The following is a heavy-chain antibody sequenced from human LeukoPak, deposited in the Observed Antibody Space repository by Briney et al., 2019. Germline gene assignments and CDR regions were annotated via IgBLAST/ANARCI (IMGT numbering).Heavy chain of an antibody. CDR2: IYYSGST. Sequence: SETLSLTCTVSGGSISGSSYYWGWIRQPPGKGLEWIGSIYYSGSTYYNPSLKSRVTMSVDTSKNQFSLKLSSVTAADTAIYYCARENPSGYYNRPIDYWGQGTLVTVSS. V-gene: IGHV4-39*07. J-gene: IGHJ4*02. CDR1: GGSISGSSYY. D-gene: IGHD3-22*01. CDR3: ARENPSGYYNRPIDY.